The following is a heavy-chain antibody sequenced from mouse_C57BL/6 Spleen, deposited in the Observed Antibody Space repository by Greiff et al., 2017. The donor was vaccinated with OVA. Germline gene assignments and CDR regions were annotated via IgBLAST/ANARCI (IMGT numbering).Heavy chain of an antibody. CDR2: IWRGGST. Sequence: QVQLQQSGPGLVQPSQSLSITCTVSGFSLTSYGVHWVRQSPGKGLEWLGVIWRGGSTDYNAAFMSRLSITKDNSKSQVFFKMNSLQADDTAIYYCAKSATVVGDWYFDVWGTGTTVTVSS. V-gene: IGHV2-5*01. D-gene: IGHD1-1*01. CDR3: AKSATVVGDWYFDV. J-gene: IGHJ1*03. CDR1: GFSLTSYG.